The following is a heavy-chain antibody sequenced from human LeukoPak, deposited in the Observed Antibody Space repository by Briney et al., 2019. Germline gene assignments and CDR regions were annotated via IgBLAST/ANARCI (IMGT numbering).Heavy chain of an antibody. CDR3: AKQSPQFAYCSSTSCYTFDY. V-gene: IGHV3-23*01. Sequence: GGSLRLSCAASGFTFSSYAMSWVRQAPGKGLEWVSAISGSGGSTYYADSVKGRFTNSRDNSKNTLYLQMNSLRAEDTAVYYCAKQSPQFAYCSSTSCYTFDYWGQGTLVTVSS. D-gene: IGHD2-2*02. CDR2: ISGSGGST. J-gene: IGHJ4*02. CDR1: GFTFSSYA.